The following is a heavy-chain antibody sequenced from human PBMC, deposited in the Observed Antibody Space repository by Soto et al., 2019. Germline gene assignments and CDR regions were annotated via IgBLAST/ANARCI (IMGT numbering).Heavy chain of an antibody. J-gene: IGHJ6*03. V-gene: IGHV3-66*01. CDR2: IYSGGST. Sequence: EVQLVESGGGLVQPGGSLRLSCAASGFTVSSNYMSWVRQAPGKGLEWVSVIYSGGSTYYADSVKGRFTISRDNSKNTLYLQMNSLRAGDTAVYYCARNLRTTDNANYYYSYLDIWGKGTTVTVSS. CDR3: ARNLRTTDNANYYYSYLDI. CDR1: GFTVSSNY.